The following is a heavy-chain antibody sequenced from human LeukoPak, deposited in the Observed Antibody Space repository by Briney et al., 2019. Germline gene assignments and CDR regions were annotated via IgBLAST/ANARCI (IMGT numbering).Heavy chain of an antibody. V-gene: IGHV4-59*01. D-gene: IGHD6-19*01. Sequence: PSETLSLTCTVSGGSISRYYWSWIRQPPGKGLEWIGYVYYSGSTNYNPSLKSRVTISVDTSKNQFSLKLSSVTAPDPAVYYCARASSGWYEGVLDYWGQGTLVTVSS. CDR1: GGSISRYY. CDR2: VYYSGST. CDR3: ARASSGWYEGVLDY. J-gene: IGHJ4*02.